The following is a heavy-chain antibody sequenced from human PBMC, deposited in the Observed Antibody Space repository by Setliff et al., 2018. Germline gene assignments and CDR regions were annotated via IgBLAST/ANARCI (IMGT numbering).Heavy chain of an antibody. V-gene: IGHV3-21*01. CDR3: ATSDWYAAFDH. CDR2: ISGGATRT. CDR1: GFTFSSYA. J-gene: IGHJ4*02. D-gene: IGHD6-19*01. Sequence: PGGSLRLSCGASGFTFSSYAMSWVRQAPGKGLEWVSAISGGATRTYYADSVKGRFTISRDNARNSVYLQMNSLRAEDAAVYYCATSDWYAAFDHWGQGTLVTVSS.